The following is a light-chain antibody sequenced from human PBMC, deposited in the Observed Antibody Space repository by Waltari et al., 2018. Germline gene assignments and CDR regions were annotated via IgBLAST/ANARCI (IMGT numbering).Light chain of an antibody. CDR3: LQYDTWPLGT. CDR2: GAS. Sequence: ETIMTQSPATLSVSPGERATLSCRASQSISSNLAWYQQKPGQAPRLLLYGASTRPTGIPARFSGSGSGTEFTLTISSLQSEDFGVYYCLQYDTWPLGTFGQGTKLEIK. CDR1: QSISSN. V-gene: IGKV3D-15*01. J-gene: IGKJ2*01.